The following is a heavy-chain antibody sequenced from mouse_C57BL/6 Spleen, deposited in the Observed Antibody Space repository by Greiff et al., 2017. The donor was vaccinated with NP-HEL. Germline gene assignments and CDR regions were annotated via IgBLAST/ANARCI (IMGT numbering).Heavy chain of an antibody. Sequence: EVMLVESGGGLVQPKGSLKLSCAASGFSFNTYAMNWVRQAPGKGLEWVARIRSKSNNYATYYADSVKDRFTISRDDSESMLYLQMNNLKTEDTAMYYCVTLTGTGEDYWGQGTTLTVSS. CDR1: GFSFNTYA. CDR2: IRSKSNNYAT. V-gene: IGHV10-1*01. D-gene: IGHD4-1*01. J-gene: IGHJ2*01. CDR3: VTLTGTGEDY.